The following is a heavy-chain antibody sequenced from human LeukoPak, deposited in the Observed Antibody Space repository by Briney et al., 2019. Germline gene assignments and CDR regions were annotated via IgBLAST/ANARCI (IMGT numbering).Heavy chain of an antibody. CDR1: GGSLSSYY. CDR2: IYTSGST. Sequence: SETLSLTCTVSGGSLSSYYWSWIRQPAGKGLEWIGRIYTSGSTNYNPSLKSRVTMSVDTSKNQCSLKLSSVTAADTAVYYCARRSSVGAFDYWGQGTLVTVSS. J-gene: IGHJ4*02. D-gene: IGHD1-26*01. CDR3: ARRSSVGAFDY. V-gene: IGHV4-4*07.